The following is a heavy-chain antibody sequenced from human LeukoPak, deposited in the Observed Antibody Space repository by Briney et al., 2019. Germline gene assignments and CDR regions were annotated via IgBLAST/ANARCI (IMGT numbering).Heavy chain of an antibody. CDR2: ISYDGSNK. Sequence: GGSLRLSCAASEFTFSNYGMHWVRQAPGKGLEWVAVISYDGSNKYYADSVKGRFTISRDNSKNTLYLQMNSLRAEDTAVYYCARDLRGDYDSRGYHSLFDYWGQGTLVTVSS. CDR1: EFTFSNYG. D-gene: IGHD3-22*01. J-gene: IGHJ4*02. CDR3: ARDLRGDYDSRGYHSLFDY. V-gene: IGHV3-30*03.